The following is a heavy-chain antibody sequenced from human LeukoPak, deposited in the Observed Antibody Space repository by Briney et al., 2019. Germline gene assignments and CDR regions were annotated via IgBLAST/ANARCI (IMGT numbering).Heavy chain of an antibody. V-gene: IGHV3-23*01. J-gene: IGHJ3*02. CDR1: GFTFSSYA. CDR2: ISGSGGST. D-gene: IGHD5/OR15-5a*01. CDR3: AKSTGGDQDAFDI. Sequence: GGSLRLSCAASGFTFSSYAMTWVRQAPGKGLEWVSAISGSGGSTYYADSVKGRFTISRDNSKNTLYLQMNSLRAEDTAVYYCAKSTGGDQDAFDIWGQGTMVTVSS.